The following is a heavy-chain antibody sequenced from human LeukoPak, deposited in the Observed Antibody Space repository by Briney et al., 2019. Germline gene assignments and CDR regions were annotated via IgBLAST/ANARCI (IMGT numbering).Heavy chain of an antibody. CDR1: GYTLTELC. J-gene: IGHJ4*02. CDR2: CNPEDGET. Sequence: ASVKVSCKVSGYTLTELCMHWVRQAPGKGLEWMGGCNPEDGETIYAQKFQGRVTMTRDTSISTAYMELSRLRSDDTAVYYCASGPTGGGSSFWGQGTLVTVSS. V-gene: IGHV1-24*01. D-gene: IGHD1-26*01. CDR3: ASGPTGGGSSF.